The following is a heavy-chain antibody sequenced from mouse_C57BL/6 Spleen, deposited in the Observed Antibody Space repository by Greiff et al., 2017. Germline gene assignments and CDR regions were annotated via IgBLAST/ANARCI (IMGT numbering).Heavy chain of an antibody. CDR3: ARKRGNQAWFAY. Sequence: QVQLQQPGAELVKPGASVKMSCKASGYTFTSYWITWVKQRPGHGLEWIGDIYPGSGSTNYNEKFKSKATLTVDTSSSTAYMQLSSLTSEDSAVYYCARKRGNQAWFAYWGQGTLVTVSA. V-gene: IGHV1-55*01. D-gene: IGHD2-1*01. CDR1: GYTFTSYW. CDR2: IYPGSGST. J-gene: IGHJ3*01.